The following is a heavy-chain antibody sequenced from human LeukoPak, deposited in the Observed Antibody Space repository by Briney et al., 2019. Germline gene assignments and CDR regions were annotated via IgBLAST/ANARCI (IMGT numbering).Heavy chain of an antibody. Sequence: SETLSLTCTVSGGFISSYYWGWIRQPPGKGLEWIGSIYYSGSTYYNPSLKSRVTISVDTSKNQFSLKLSSVTAADTAVYYCAXXXXXGKGYYFDYWGQGTLVTVSS. V-gene: IGHV4-39*07. CDR1: GGFISSYY. CDR2: IYYSGST. CDR3: AXXXXXGKGYYFDY. D-gene: IGHD4-23*01. J-gene: IGHJ4*02.